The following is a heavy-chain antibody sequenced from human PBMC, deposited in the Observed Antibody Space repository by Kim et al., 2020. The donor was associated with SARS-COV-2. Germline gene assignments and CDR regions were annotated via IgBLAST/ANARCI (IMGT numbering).Heavy chain of an antibody. CDR2: IKQDGSEK. CDR1: GFTFSSYW. Sequence: GGSLRLSCAASGFTFSSYWMSWVRQAPGKGLEWVANIKQDGSEKYYVDSVKGRFTISRDNAKNSLYLQMNSLRAEDTAVYYCARDLGVVVTAMPLDYWGQGTLVTVSS. J-gene: IGHJ4*02. V-gene: IGHV3-7*01. CDR3: ARDLGVVVTAMPLDY. D-gene: IGHD2-21*02.